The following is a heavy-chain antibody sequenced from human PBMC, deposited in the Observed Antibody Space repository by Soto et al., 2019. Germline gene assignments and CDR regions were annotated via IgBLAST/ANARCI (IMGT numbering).Heavy chain of an antibody. CDR2: IYPGDSDT. CDR3: ATGGYCSSTSCYNFFDY. J-gene: IGHJ4*02. D-gene: IGHD2-2*02. Sequence: GESLKISCKGSGYSFTTYWIGWVRQMPGKGLEWMGIIYPGDSDTRYSPSFQGQVTISADKSISTAYLQWSSLKASDTAMYYCATGGYCSSTSCYNFFDYWGQGTLVTV. CDR1: GYSFTTYW. V-gene: IGHV5-51*03.